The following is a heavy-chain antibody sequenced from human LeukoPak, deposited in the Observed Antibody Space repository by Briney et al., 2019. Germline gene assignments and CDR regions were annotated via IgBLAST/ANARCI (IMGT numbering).Heavy chain of an antibody. Sequence: GGALRLSCAVSGFTLSLYGMNWVRQAPGKGLEWISHISASSSGIFYADSVKGRFITSRDNTRSSLYLQMNSLRAEDTAVYYCVRDPSSVRLPFGSWGQGTLVTVSS. J-gene: IGHJ4*02. CDR2: ISASSSGI. CDR1: GFTLSLYG. CDR3: VRDPSSVRLPFGS. V-gene: IGHV3-48*01. D-gene: IGHD6-6*01.